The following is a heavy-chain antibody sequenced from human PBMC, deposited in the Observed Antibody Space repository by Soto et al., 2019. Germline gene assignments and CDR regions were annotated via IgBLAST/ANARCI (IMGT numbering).Heavy chain of an antibody. V-gene: IGHV5-10-1*01. CDR3: ARLPLWFGELSLGYGMDV. J-gene: IGHJ6*02. CDR2: IDPSDSYT. D-gene: IGHD3-10*01. CDR1: GYSFTSYW. Sequence: GESLKISCKGSGYSFTSYWISWVRQMPGKGLGWMGRIDPSDSYTNYSPSFQGHVTISADKSISTAYLQWSSLKASDTAMYYCARLPLWFGELSLGYGMDVWGQGTTVTVSS.